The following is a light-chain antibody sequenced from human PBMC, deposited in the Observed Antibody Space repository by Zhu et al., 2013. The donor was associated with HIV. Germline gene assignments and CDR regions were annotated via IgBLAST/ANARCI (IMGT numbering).Light chain of an antibody. CDR3: QHVNNNAA. V-gene: IGKV1-9*01. J-gene: IGKJ3*01. CDR2: AAS. Sequence: DIQLTQSPSFLSASVGDRVTIACRASQDIGKYLAWYQQKSGKAPKLLVYAASTLQSGVPSRFGGRGSGTEFSLTISSLQPEDFATYYCQHVNNNAAFGPGTKVDV. CDR1: QDIGKY.